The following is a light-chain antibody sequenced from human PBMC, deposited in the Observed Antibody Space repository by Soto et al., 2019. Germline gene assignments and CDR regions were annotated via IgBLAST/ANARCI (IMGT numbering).Light chain of an antibody. CDR1: QTIYSW. CDR3: HQYNSFPWT. CDR2: KAS. J-gene: IGKJ1*01. Sequence: DIQMTQSPSTLSASVGDRVTITCRASQTIYSWLAWNQQKPGKAPKLLLYKASNLESGVPSRFSGSGSATEFTLTISSLQPDDFATYYCHQYNSFPWTFGQGTKVEIK. V-gene: IGKV1-5*03.